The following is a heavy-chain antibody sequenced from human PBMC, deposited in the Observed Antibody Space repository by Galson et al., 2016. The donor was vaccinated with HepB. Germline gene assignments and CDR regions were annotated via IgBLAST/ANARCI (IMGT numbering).Heavy chain of an antibody. CDR3: ARPFGDYSHYFYYGMDF. CDR2: ISYDGIHK. CDR1: GFSFSTYA. J-gene: IGHJ6*02. Sequence: SLRLSCAASGFSFSTYAMHWVRQAPGKGLEWVAVISYDGIHKYYADSVRGRFTISRDNSKNTLYVQMNSLRADDTAVYYCARPFGDYSHYFYYGMDFWGQGASVIVSS. D-gene: IGHD4-17*01. V-gene: IGHV3-30-3*01.